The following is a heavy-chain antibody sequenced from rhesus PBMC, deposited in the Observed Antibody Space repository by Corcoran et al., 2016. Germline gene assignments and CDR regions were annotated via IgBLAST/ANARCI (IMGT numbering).Heavy chain of an antibody. V-gene: IGHV4S7*01. CDR2: IYTITGTT. J-gene: IGHJ3*01. D-gene: IGHD2-39*02. CDR3: ARAGWTLGGVHGFDF. Sequence: QVQLQESGPGLVKPSETLSLTCAVSGYSISNDYCSWFRQSPGKELEWIGYIYTITGTTYYNPSLKSRVTISTDTPKNQFSLKLNSVTAADTAVYYCARAGWTLGGVHGFDFWGQGLRVTVSS. CDR1: GYSISNDY.